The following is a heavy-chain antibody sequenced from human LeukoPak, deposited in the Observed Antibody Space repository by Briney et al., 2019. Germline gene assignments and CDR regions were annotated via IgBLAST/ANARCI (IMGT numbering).Heavy chain of an antibody. D-gene: IGHD3-22*01. CDR2: GTSTSYI. CDR1: GFTFSTYI. Sequence: PGGSLRLSCAASGFTFSTYIMNWVRQTPGKGLEWVIGTSTSYIYYADSVKGRFTISRDNSKNTLYLQMNSLRAEDTAVYYCAKDLRETYYYDTWGQGTLVTVSS. J-gene: IGHJ4*02. V-gene: IGHV3-21*04. CDR3: AKDLRETYYYDT.